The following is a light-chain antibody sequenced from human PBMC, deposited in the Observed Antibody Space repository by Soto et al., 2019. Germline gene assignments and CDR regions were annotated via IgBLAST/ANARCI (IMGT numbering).Light chain of an antibody. V-gene: IGLV2-14*01. CDR2: EVS. CDR3: SSYTSSSTYV. CDR1: SNNVGGYNY. Sequence: QSVLTQPASVSGSPGQSITISCTGTSNNVGGYNYVSWYQQHPGKAPKLLIYEVSTRPSGVSNRFSGSKSGNTASLTISGLQAEDEADYYCSSYTSSSTYVLGTGTKLTVL. J-gene: IGLJ1*01.